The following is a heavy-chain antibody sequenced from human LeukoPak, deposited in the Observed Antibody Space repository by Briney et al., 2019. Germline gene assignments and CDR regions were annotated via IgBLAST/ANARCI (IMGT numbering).Heavy chain of an antibody. CDR3: ARDSGYAQGHDY. CDR1: GFTVTVNY. J-gene: IGHJ4*02. CDR2: ISSSSSTI. D-gene: IGHD5-12*01. V-gene: IGHV3-48*02. Sequence: GGSLRLSCAVSGFTVTVNYMNWVRQAPGKGLEWVSYISSSSSTIYYADSVKGRFTISRDNAKNSLYLQMNSLRDEDTAVYYCARDSGYAQGHDYWGQGTLVTVSS.